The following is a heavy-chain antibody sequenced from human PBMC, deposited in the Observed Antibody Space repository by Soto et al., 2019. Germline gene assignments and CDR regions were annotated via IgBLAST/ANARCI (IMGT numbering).Heavy chain of an antibody. J-gene: IGHJ4*02. CDR2: IYYSGST. Sequence: QLQLQESGPGLVKPSETLSLTCTVSGGSISSSSYYWGWIRQPPGKGLEWIGSIYYSGSTYYNPSLKSRVTISVDTSKNQFSLKLSSVTAADTAVYYCARHIRFTNYYGSGSYECFDYWGQGTLVTVSS. V-gene: IGHV4-39*01. CDR3: ARHIRFTNYYGSGSYECFDY. CDR1: GGSISSSSYY. D-gene: IGHD3-10*01.